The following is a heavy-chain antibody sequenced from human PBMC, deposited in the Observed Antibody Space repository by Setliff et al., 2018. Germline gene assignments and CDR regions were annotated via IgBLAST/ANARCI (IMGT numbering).Heavy chain of an antibody. D-gene: IGHD2-15*01. V-gene: IGHV1-8*03. CDR2: MNPNSGNT. Sequence: ASVKVSCKASGYTFTSYDINWVRQATGQGLEWMGWMNPNSGNTGYAQKFQGRVTITRNTSISTAYMELSSLRSEDTAVYYCARAPHGWSAYYYYYYMDVWGKGTTVTVSS. J-gene: IGHJ6*03. CDR1: GYTFTSYD. CDR3: ARAPHGWSAYYYYYYMDV.